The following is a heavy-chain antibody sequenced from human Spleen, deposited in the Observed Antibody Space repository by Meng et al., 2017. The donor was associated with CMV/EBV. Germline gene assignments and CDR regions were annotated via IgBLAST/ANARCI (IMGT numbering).Heavy chain of an antibody. J-gene: IGHJ6*02. D-gene: IGHD5-12*01. V-gene: IGHV4-59*01. Sequence: SETLSLTCTVSGGSISSYYWSWIRQPPGKGLEWIGYIYYSGTTNYNPSLKSRVTISLHTSKNQFSLKLSSVTAADTAVYYCASGDIATSRRPIDGYDMDVWGQGTTVTVSS. CDR3: ASGDIATSRRPIDGYDMDV. CDR2: IYYSGTT. CDR1: GGSISSYY.